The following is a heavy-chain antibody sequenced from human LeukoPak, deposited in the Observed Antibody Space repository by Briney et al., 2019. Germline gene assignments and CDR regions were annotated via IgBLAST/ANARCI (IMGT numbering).Heavy chain of an antibody. D-gene: IGHD4/OR15-4a*01. V-gene: IGHV1-18*01. CDR1: GYTFTSYD. Sequence: ASVKVSCNASGYTFTSYDINWVRQAPGQGLEWMGWISAYNGNTNYAQKLQGRVTMTTDTYTTTAYMELRSLRSDDTAVYYCAREANYSFDYWGQGTLVTVSS. J-gene: IGHJ4*02. CDR2: ISAYNGNT. CDR3: AREANYSFDY.